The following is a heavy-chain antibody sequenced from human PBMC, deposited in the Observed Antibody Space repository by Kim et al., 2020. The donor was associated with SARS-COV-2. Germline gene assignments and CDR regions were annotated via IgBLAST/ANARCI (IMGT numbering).Heavy chain of an antibody. CDR2: IYVDGNT. CDR3: ARDEVDGYWS. J-gene: IGHJ4*02. Sequence: GGSLRLSCAASGFSVRSFYMSWVRQAPGEGLEWLSLIYVDGNTNYADAVRGRFTISRDNSENIMYLHLNTLRVDDTAVYYCARDEVDGYWSWGQGTPVAV. D-gene: IGHD5-18*01. CDR1: GFSVRSFY. V-gene: IGHV3-66*01.